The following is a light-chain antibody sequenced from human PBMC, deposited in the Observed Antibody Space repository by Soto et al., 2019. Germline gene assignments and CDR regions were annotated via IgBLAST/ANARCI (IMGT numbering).Light chain of an antibody. CDR1: GSDVGSYNR. CDR2: EVS. CDR3: SSYTTSSTYV. Sequence: SVQTQPPSVSGSPGQSVTISCTGTGSDVGSYNRVSWYQQPPGTAPKLMIYEVSNRPSGVPDRFSGSKSGNTASLTISGLQAEDEAAYYCSSYTTSSTYVFGTGTKVTVL. V-gene: IGLV2-18*02. J-gene: IGLJ1*01.